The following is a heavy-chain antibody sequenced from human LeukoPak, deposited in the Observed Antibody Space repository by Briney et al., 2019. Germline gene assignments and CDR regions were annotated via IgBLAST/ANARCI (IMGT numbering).Heavy chain of an antibody. CDR2: IKSKTDGGTI. Sequence: GGSLRLSCAASGFTFSKVWMSWVRQAPGKGLEWVGRIKSKTDGGTIDYAAPVKGRFTIKRDDSKDTLFLQMNSLKTEHTAVYYCTTDLSELDDSGYYAKYFHHWGQGTLVSVSS. CDR1: GFTFSKVW. CDR3: TTDLSELDDSGYYAKYFHH. D-gene: IGHD3-22*01. J-gene: IGHJ1*01. V-gene: IGHV3-15*01.